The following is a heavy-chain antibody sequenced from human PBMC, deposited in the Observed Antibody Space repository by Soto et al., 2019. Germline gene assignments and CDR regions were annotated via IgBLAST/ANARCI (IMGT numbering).Heavy chain of an antibody. V-gene: IGHV1-2*04. Sequence: SVKVSCKASGYNFTGYYIHWVRQAPGEGLESMGGINPNSGGTNYAQKFQGWVTMTRGTSISTAYMELSRLRSDDTAVYYCARAIKTQGITPHYEYCGQESLVSFSS. CDR2: INPNSGGT. D-gene: IGHD6-13*01. CDR3: ARAIKTQGITPHYEY. J-gene: IGHJ4*02. CDR1: GYNFTGYY.